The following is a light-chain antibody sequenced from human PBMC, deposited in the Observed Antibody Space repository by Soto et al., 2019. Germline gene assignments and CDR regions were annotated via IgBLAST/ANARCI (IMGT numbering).Light chain of an antibody. CDR3: QQANSFPIT. J-gene: IGKJ5*01. V-gene: IGKV1-17*01. CDR1: QSILNY. Sequence: DIKMTQSPSSLSASVGDRVTITCRAGQSILNYLSWYQLKPGKAPRLLMYGAASLQSGVPSRFSGSGSGTEFTLTISSLQPDDFATYYCQQANSFPITFGQGTRLEI. CDR2: GAA.